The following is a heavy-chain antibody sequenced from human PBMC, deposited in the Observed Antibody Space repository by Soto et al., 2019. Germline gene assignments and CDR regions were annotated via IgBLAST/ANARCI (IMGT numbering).Heavy chain of an antibody. CDR2: ISYDGSNK. Sequence: QVQLVESGGGVVQPGRSLRLSCAASGFIFSSYAMHWVRQAPGKGLEWVAVISYDGSNKYYADSVKGRFTISRDNSKNTLYLQMNSLRAEDTAVYYCARESIVGATPYYYYGMDVWGQGTTVTVSS. V-gene: IGHV3-30-3*01. J-gene: IGHJ6*02. D-gene: IGHD1-26*01. CDR1: GFIFSSYA. CDR3: ARESIVGATPYYYYGMDV.